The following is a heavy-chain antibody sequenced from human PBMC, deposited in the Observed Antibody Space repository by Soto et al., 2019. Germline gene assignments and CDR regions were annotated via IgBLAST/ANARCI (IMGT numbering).Heavy chain of an antibody. J-gene: IGHJ4*02. CDR3: AKGDRYISSWYEGY. D-gene: IGHD6-13*01. CDR1: GFTFSSYA. Sequence: EVQLLESGGGLVQPGGSLRLSCAASGFTFSSYAMSWVRQVPGKGLEWVSSISGSGGSTYNADSVKGRFTISRDNCKNTLYLQMNSLRAEDTAVYYCAKGDRYISSWYEGYWGQRTLVTVSS. V-gene: IGHV3-23*01. CDR2: ISGSGGST.